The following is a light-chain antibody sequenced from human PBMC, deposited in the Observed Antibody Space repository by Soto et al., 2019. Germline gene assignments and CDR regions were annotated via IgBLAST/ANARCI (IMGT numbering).Light chain of an antibody. V-gene: IGKV1-33*01. CDR2: DAS. CDR3: QQYDNLLT. Sequence: DIQMTQSPSSLSASVGDRVTMTCQASQDISNYLNWYQQKPGKAPKLLIYDASNLETGVPSRFSGSGSGTDFTFTISSLQPEDIATYYCQQYDNLLTFGGGTKVEI. J-gene: IGKJ4*01. CDR1: QDISNY.